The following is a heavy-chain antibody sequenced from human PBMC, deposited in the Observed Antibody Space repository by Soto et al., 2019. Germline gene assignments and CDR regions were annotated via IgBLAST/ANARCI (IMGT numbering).Heavy chain of an antibody. CDR1: GFTFSSYG. CDR2: ISYDGSNK. Sequence: GGSLRLSCAASGFTFSSYGMHWVRQAPGKGLEWVAVISYDGSNKYYADSVKGRFTISRDNSKNTLYLQMNSLRAEDTAVYYCAKDDSSTSYGMDLWGQGTTVTVSS. D-gene: IGHD3-22*01. J-gene: IGHJ6*02. V-gene: IGHV3-30*18. CDR3: AKDDSSTSYGMDL.